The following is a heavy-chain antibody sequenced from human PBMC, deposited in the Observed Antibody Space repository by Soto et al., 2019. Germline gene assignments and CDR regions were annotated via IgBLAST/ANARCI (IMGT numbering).Heavy chain of an antibody. CDR1: GGSISPYY. CDR3: AMRDTVMGGQNFDY. V-gene: IGHV4-34*01. J-gene: IGHJ4*02. CDR2: IYHSGST. D-gene: IGHD5-18*01. Sequence: SETLSLTCTVSGGSISPYYWSWIRQPPGKGLEWIGEIYHSGSTNYNPSLKSRVTISVDKSKNQFSLKLSSVTAADTAVYYCAMRDTVMGGQNFDYWGQGTLVTVSS.